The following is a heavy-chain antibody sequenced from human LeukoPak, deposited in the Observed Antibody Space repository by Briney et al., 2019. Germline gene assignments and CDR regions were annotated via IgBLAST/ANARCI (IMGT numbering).Heavy chain of an antibody. CDR3: ARDLDSSSSSYYYGMDV. J-gene: IGHJ6*02. D-gene: IGHD6-13*01. CDR2: IYYSGST. V-gene: IGHV4-59*01. CDR1: GGSFSGYY. Sequence: SETLSLTCAVYGGSFSGYYWSWIRQPPGKGLEWIGYIYYSGSTNYNPSLKSRVTISVDTSKNQFSLKLSSVTAADTAVYYCARDLDSSSSSYYYGMDVWGQGTTVTVSS.